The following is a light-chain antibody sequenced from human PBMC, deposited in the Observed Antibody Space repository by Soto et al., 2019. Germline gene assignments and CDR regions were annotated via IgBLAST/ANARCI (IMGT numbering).Light chain of an antibody. CDR2: DAS. CDR3: QQYYNLPIT. J-gene: IGKJ5*01. CDR1: QDISNY. Sequence: DIQMTQSPSSLSASVGDRVTITCQASQDISNYLNWYQQKPGKAPKLLIYDASNLETGVPSRFSGSGSGTDFTITISSLQPEEIATYYCQQYYNLPITFGQGTRLEMK. V-gene: IGKV1-33*01.